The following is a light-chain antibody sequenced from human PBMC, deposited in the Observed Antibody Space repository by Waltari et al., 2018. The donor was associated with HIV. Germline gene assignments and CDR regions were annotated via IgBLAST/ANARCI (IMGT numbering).Light chain of an antibody. V-gene: IGLV2-11*01. CDR2: DVS. J-gene: IGLJ3*02. CDR1: TTDVCLSQW. Sequence: QSALTQPRSVSGSPGPSATIACTGTTTDVCLSQWVTCYQQNPGTVPKLMIYDVSALPSGFPDRFSGAKSGNTASLTISGLQADDEADYYCCSYLGNYTWVFGGGTKLTVL. CDR3: CSYLGNYTWV.